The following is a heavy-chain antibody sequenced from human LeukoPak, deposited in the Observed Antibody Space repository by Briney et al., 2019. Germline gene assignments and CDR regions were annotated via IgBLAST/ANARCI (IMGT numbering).Heavy chain of an antibody. CDR2: IRNDGSDK. V-gene: IGHV3-30*02. J-gene: IGHJ4*02. Sequence: GGSLRLSCVASGFRFSSNGMHWVRQAPGKGLEWVTFIRNDGSDKYYADSVKGRFTISRDTSKNTVYVQMNSLKTEDTAVYYCTILRYGDYDAIDYWGQGTLVTVSS. D-gene: IGHD4-17*01. CDR1: GFRFSSNG. CDR3: TILRYGDYDAIDY.